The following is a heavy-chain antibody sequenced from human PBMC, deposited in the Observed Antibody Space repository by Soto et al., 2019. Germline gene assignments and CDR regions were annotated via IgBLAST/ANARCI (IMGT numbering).Heavy chain of an antibody. CDR2: INHIGST. V-gene: IGHV4-34*01. CDR3: ARGLPYIPARRWFDP. Sequence: QVQLQQWGAGLLKPSETLSLTCAVYGGSFSGYYWSWIRQPPGKRLEWIGEINHIGSTNYNPSLKSRCTISVDTSKNQFSLTLSSVTAADTAVYYCARGLPYIPARRWFDPWGQGTLVTVSS. D-gene: IGHD6-6*01. J-gene: IGHJ5*02. CDR1: GGSFSGYY.